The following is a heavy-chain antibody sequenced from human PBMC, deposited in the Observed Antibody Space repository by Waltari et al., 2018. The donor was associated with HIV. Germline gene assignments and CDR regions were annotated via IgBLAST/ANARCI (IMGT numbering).Heavy chain of an antibody. Sequence: QLQLQESGPGLVKPSETLSLTCTVSGGSISSSSYYWGWIRQPPGKGLEWIGRSYYSESTDYSPSLKSRVTISVDTAKNQFSLELSSVTAANTAVYYCARDGSGVNYWGQGTLVTVSS. V-gene: IGHV4-39*07. CDR3: ARDGSGVNY. D-gene: IGHD3-3*01. J-gene: IGHJ4*02. CDR1: GGSISSSSYY. CDR2: SYYSEST.